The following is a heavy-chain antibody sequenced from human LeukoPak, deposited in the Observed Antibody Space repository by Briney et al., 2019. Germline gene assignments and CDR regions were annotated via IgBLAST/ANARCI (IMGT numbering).Heavy chain of an antibody. J-gene: IGHJ4*02. D-gene: IGHD3-22*01. CDR2: IKQDGSEK. Sequence: GESLRLPCAASGFTFSSYWMGWVRQAPGKGLEWVANIKQDGSEKYYVDSVKGRFAISRDNAKDSLYLQMNSLRAEDTAVYYCAKDTMIRIQGGYFAYWGQGTLVTVSS. CDR3: AKDTMIRIQGGYFAY. V-gene: IGHV3-7*01. CDR1: GFTFSSYW.